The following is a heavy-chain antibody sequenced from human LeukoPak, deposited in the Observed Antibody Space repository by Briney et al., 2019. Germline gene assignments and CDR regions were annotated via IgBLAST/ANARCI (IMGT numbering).Heavy chain of an antibody. CDR2: FDREDGET. Sequence: ASVTVSFKVSGYTLTELSMHWVRQAPGKGREWMGGFDREDGETVYAQKFQGRVTMPEDTSTDTAYMELSSLRSEDTAVYYCATGRAWDLLPYWGQGTLVIVSS. CDR3: ATGRAWDLLPY. CDR1: GYTLTELS. D-gene: IGHD1-26*01. V-gene: IGHV1-24*01. J-gene: IGHJ4*02.